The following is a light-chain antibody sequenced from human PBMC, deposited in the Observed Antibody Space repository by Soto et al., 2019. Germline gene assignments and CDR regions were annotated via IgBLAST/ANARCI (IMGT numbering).Light chain of an antibody. CDR1: QSLQHSNGYNC. V-gene: IGKV2-28*01. CDR3: IQSLQTPLT. CDR2: LGS. J-gene: IGKJ4*01. Sequence: DILMTQSPLSLPVTPGEPASISCRSSQSLQHSNGYNCLDWYLQKPGQSPQLLIYLGSNRASGVPDRFSGSGSGTDFTLRISRVEAEDVGVYYCIQSLQTPLTVGGGTKVEIK.